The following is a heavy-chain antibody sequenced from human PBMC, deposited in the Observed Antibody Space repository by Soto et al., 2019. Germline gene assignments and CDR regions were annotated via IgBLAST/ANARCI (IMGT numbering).Heavy chain of an antibody. V-gene: IGHV6-1*01. J-gene: IGHJ6*03. Sequence: SQTLSLTCAISGDSVSSNSAAWNWIRQSPSRGLEWLGRTYYRSKWYNDYAVSVKSRITINPDTSKNQFSLQLNSVTLEDTAVYYCARVGVYDFWSGYPHYYMDVWGKGTTVTVSS. CDR2: TYYRSKWYN. CDR3: ARVGVYDFWSGYPHYYMDV. D-gene: IGHD3-3*01. CDR1: GDSVSSNSAA.